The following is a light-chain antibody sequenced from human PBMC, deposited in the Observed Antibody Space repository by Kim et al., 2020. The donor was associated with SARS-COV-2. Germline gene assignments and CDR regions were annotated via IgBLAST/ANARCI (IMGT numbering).Light chain of an antibody. CDR2: KAF. CDR3: QHFGASSPWT. J-gene: IGKJ1*01. V-gene: IGKV1-5*03. CDR1: QSVSDW. Sequence: ASIGDRVTITCRASQSVSDWLDGYQQKPGKAPKVLIYKAFNLEKGVPSRFSGSGFGTEFTLTINSLQPDDFATYYCQHFGASSPWTFGQGTKVDIK.